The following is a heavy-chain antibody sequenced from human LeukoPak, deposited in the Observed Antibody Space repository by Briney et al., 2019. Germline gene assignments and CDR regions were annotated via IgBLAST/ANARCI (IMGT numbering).Heavy chain of an antibody. V-gene: IGHV1-8*02. J-gene: IGHJ4*02. CDR3: ARGIEAGLDY. CDR2: MNPNRGNT. Sequence: GASVKVSCKASGYTFTTYGFSWVRQAPGQGLEWMGWMNPNRGNTGYAQKFQGRVTMTRNTSTSTAYMELSSLRSEDTAVYYCARGIEAGLDYWGQGTLVTVSS. D-gene: IGHD6-25*01. CDR1: GYTFTTYG.